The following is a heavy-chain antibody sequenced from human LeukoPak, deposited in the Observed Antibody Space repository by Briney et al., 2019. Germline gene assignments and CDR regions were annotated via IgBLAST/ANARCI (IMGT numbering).Heavy chain of an antibody. D-gene: IGHD2-8*02. CDR1: GFTVSSNY. CDR3: GRPRYCTGGDCHNNFDY. Sequence: GGSLRLSCAASGFTVSSNYMSWVRQAPGKGLEWVSVIYSGGSTYYADSVKGRFTISRDNSKNTLYLQMNSLRAEDTAVYYCGRPRYCTGGDCHNNFDYWGQGTLVTVSS. J-gene: IGHJ4*02. V-gene: IGHV3-53*01. CDR2: IYSGGST.